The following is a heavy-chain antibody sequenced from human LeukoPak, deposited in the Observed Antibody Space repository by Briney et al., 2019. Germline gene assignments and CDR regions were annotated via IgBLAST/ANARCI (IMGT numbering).Heavy chain of an antibody. J-gene: IGHJ4*02. CDR3: ARFVQTTNRLWRRHYFYFDY. Sequence: PGGSLRLSCAASGFRFSNYDMHWVRQAPGKGLEWVSSINSSSSYADSLRGRFTISRDNAKNSLYLQMNSLRAEDTAVYYCARFVQTTNRLWRRHYFYFDYWGQGVLVTVSS. D-gene: IGHD3-10*01. CDR2: INSSS. V-gene: IGHV3-69-1*01. CDR1: GFRFSNYD.